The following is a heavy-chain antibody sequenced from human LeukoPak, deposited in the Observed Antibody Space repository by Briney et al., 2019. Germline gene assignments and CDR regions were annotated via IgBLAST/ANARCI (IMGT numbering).Heavy chain of an antibody. D-gene: IGHD2-2*01. CDR2: IKLDGSEK. CDR3: ARNAPLDY. J-gene: IGHJ4*02. CDR1: GFTFSNSW. V-gene: IGHV3-7*01. Sequence: GGSLRLSCAASGFTFSNSWMSWVRQAPGKGLEWLAFIKLDGSEKYYVDSVKGRFTVSRDNAKESLCLQMNILRVEDTAVYYCARNAPLDYWGQGTLVTVSS.